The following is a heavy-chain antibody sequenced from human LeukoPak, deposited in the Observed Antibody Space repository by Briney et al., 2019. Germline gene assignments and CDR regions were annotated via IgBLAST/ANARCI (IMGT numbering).Heavy chain of an antibody. Sequence: GASVKVSCKASGDTFIPYTFSWVRQAPGQGLEWIGRIIPSLDEANYAHKFQGRVALSVDRDTATTYMEVTSLRSEDTAIYYCARDHCSPGTCLGGHWGQGTLVTVSS. J-gene: IGHJ4*02. CDR3: ARDHCSPGTCLGGH. CDR1: GDTFIPYT. CDR2: IIPSLDEA. V-gene: IGHV1-69*08. D-gene: IGHD2-15*01.